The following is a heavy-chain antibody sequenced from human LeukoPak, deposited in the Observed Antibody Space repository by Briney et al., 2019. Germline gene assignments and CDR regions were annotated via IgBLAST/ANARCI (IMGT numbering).Heavy chain of an antibody. D-gene: IGHD1-26*01. V-gene: IGHV3-30-3*02. CDR3: AKISGSYRNYFDY. Sequence: PGGSLRLSCAASGFTFSGYPIHWVRQAPGKGLEWVAVISYDGSNKYYADSVKGRFTISRDNSKNTLYLQMSSLGAEDTAVYYCAKISGSYRNYFDYWGQGTLVTVSS. CDR1: GFTFSGYP. CDR2: ISYDGSNK. J-gene: IGHJ4*02.